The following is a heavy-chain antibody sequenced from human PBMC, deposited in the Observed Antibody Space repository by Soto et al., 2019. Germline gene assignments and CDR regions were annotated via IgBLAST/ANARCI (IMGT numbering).Heavy chain of an antibody. CDR2: IKSKTDGGTT. J-gene: IGHJ4*02. CDR1: GFTFSNAW. Sequence: EVQLVESGGGLVKPGGSLRLSCAASGFTFSNAWMSWVRQAPGKGLEWVGRIKSKTDGGTTDYAAPVKGRFTISRDDSKNTLYLQMNSLKTEETAVYYCTTVRVYNWNSVQGYWGQGTLVTVSS. V-gene: IGHV3-15*01. D-gene: IGHD1-7*01. CDR3: TTVRVYNWNSVQGY.